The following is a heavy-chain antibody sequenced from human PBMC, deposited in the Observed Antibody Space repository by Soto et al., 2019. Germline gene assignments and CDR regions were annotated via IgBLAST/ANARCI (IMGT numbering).Heavy chain of an antibody. CDR1: GFTFSSYC. J-gene: IGHJ4*02. V-gene: IGHV3-74*01. D-gene: IGHD6-13*01. Sequence: PGGSLRLSFAASGFTFSSYCMHWVRQAPGKGLVWVSRINSDGSSTSYADSVKGRFTISRDNAKNTLYLQMSSLRAEDTAVYYCARDDKGAAAGTFYWGQGTLVTVSS. CDR3: ARDDKGAAAGTFY. CDR2: INSDGSST.